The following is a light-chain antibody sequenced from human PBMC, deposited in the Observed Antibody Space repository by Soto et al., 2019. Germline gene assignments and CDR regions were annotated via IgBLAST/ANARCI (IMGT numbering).Light chain of an antibody. CDR2: DVS. Sequence: QSVLTQPASVSGSPGQSMTISCTGTSSDVGGYNYVSWYQQHPDKAPKLMIYDVSNRPSGVSNRFSGSKSGNTASLTISGLQAEDEADYYCSSYTSSSTLVFGGGTKLTVL. CDR1: SSDVGGYNY. J-gene: IGLJ2*01. V-gene: IGLV2-14*01. CDR3: SSYTSSSTLV.